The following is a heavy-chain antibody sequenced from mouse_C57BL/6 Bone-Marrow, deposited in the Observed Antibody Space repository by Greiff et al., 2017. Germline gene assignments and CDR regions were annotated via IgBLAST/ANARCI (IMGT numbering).Heavy chain of an antibody. CDR2: IDPSDSYT. V-gene: IGHV1-69*01. CDR3: ARCYYGNYYFDY. D-gene: IGHD2-1*01. J-gene: IGHJ2*01. Sequence: QVQLQQPGAELVMPAASVKLSCKASGYTFTSYWMHWVKQRPGPGLEWIGEIDPSDSYTNSNQKFKGKSTLTVDKSSSTAYMQLSSLTSEDSAVYYCARCYYGNYYFDYWGQGTTLTVSS. CDR1: GYTFTSYW.